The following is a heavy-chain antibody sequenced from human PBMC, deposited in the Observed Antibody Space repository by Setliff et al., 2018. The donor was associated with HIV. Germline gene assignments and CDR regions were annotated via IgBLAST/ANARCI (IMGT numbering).Heavy chain of an antibody. CDR2: VYYSGST. J-gene: IGHJ4*02. V-gene: IGHV4-39*01. D-gene: IGHD1-26*01. CDR3: ATHGAQ. Sequence: SETLSLTCSVSCGSTSSSSYYWAWVRQPPGKGPEWIGSVYYSGSTHYNPSLKSRVTISVDTSKNQFSLKLSSVTAADTAVYYCATHGAQWGQGTLVTVSS. CDR1: CGSTSSSSYY.